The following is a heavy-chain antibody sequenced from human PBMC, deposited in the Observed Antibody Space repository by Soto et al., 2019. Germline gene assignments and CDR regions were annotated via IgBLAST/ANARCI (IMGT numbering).Heavy chain of an antibody. D-gene: IGHD3-10*01. CDR2: INHSGST. CDR1: GGSFSGYY. Sequence: QVHLQQWGAGLLKPSETLSLTCAVYGGSFSGYYWSWIRQPPGKGLEWIGEINHSGSTNYNPSLKSRVTISVDTSKNQFSLKLSSVTAADTAVYYCARGPDIVRGVRGLDYWGQGTLVAVSS. J-gene: IGHJ4*02. V-gene: IGHV4-34*01. CDR3: ARGPDIVRGVRGLDY.